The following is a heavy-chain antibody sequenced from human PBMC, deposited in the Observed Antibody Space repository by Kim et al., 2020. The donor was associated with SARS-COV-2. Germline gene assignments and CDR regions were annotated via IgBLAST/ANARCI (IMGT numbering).Heavy chain of an antibody. D-gene: IGHD3-10*01. J-gene: IGHJ6*02. CDR2: INPNSGGT. CDR3: ARDLGVGSDFSYYYYGMDV. Sequence: ASVKVSCKASGYTFTGYYMHWVRQAPGQGLEWMGWINPNSGGTNYAQKFQGRVTMTRDTSISTAYMELSRLRSDDTAVYYCARDLGVGSDFSYYYYGMDVWGQGTTVTVSS. CDR1: GYTFTGYY. V-gene: IGHV1-2*02.